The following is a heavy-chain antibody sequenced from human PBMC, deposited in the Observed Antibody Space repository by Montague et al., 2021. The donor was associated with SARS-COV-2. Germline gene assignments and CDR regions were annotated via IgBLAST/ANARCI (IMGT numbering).Heavy chain of an antibody. Sequence: SLRLSCAASGFIVSNYWMHWVRQAPGKGLVWVSHINSDGTRINYADSVKGRFTISRDSAKNTLYLQMNGLRVEDTAVYYCARGGSSGLGYWGQGTLVTVSS. CDR2: INSDGTRI. CDR1: GFIVSNYW. J-gene: IGHJ4*02. D-gene: IGHD6-6*01. CDR3: ARGGSSGLGY. V-gene: IGHV3-74*01.